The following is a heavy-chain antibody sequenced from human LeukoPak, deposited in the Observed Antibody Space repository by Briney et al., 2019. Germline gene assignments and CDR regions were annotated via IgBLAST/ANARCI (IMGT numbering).Heavy chain of an antibody. J-gene: IGHJ6*02. Sequence: ASVKVSCKASGYTFTGYYMHWVRQAPGQGLEWMGWINPNSGGTNYAQNFQGRVTMTRDTSISTAYMELRRLRSDDTAVYYCARDPLGIVVVPAAIDYYYYYGMDVWGQGTTVTVSS. CDR1: GYTFTGYY. CDR3: ARDPLGIVVVPAAIDYYYYYGMDV. CDR2: INPNSGGT. D-gene: IGHD2-2*03. V-gene: IGHV1-2*02.